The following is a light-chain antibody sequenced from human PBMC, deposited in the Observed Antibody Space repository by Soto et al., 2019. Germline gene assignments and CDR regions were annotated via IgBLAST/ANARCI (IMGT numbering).Light chain of an antibody. V-gene: IGKV3D-7*01. CDR1: QSVSSSY. J-gene: IGKJ1*01. CDR3: CQYGVYQKT. CDR2: GAS. Sequence: EIDISQAPSCLRMPHGERATLSCRASQSVSSSYLSWYQQKPGQAPRLLFYGASTRATGIPARFSGSGSGTEFTLTSSMEPEDYAAYYCCQYGVYQKTFGQGTKVDIK.